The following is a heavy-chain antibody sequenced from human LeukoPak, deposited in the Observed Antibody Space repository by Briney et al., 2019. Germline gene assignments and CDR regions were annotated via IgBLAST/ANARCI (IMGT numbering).Heavy chain of an antibody. D-gene: IGHD3-10*01. J-gene: IGHJ4*02. CDR1: EFTFSSYA. V-gene: IGHV3-23*01. CDR2: ISGSGTST. Sequence: GGSLRLSCAASEFTFSSYALSGVRQAPGKGLEWVSAISGSGTSTYYADSAKGRFTISRDNSKNTLYLQMNSLRAEDTAVYYCARGRGIYGSGSYSNFDYWGQGTLVTVSS. CDR3: ARGRGIYGSGSYSNFDY.